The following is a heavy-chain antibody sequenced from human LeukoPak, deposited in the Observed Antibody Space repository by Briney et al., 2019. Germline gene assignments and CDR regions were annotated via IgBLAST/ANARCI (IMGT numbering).Heavy chain of an antibody. V-gene: IGHV3-23*01. Sequence: PGGSLRLSCAASGFTFSSYSMNWVRQAPGKGLEWVSAISGSGGSTYYADSVKGRFTISRDNSKNTLYLQMNSLRAEDTAVYYCAKDITSTVGYYFDYWGQGTLVTVSS. D-gene: IGHD4-17*01. CDR2: ISGSGGST. CDR1: GFTFSSYS. CDR3: AKDITSTVGYYFDY. J-gene: IGHJ4*02.